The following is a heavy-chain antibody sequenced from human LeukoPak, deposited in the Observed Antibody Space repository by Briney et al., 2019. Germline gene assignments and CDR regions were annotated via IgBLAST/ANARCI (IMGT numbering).Heavy chain of an antibody. CDR1: GGTFSSYA. V-gene: IGHV1-69*13. J-gene: IGHJ6*02. CDR3: ASSPRKTDYYYYGMDV. CDR2: IIPIFGTA. Sequence: ASVKVSCKASGGTFSSYAISWVRQAPGQGLEWMGGIIPIFGTANYAQKFQGRVTITVDESTSTAYMELSSLRSEDTAVYYCASSPRKTDYYYYGMDVWGQGTTVTVSS.